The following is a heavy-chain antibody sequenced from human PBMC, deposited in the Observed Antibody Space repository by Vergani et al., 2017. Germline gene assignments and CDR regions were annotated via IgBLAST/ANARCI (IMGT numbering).Heavy chain of an antibody. CDR2: INHSGST. CDR1: GGSFSGYY. CDR3: ARGRLYYDILTGSPSFDYYYYMDV. Sequence: QVQLQQWGAGLLKPSETLSLTCAVYGGSFSGYYWSWIRQPPGKGLKWIGEINHSGSTNYNPSLKSRVTISVDTSKNQFSLKLSSVTAADTAVYYCARGRLYYDILTGSPSFDYYYYMDVWGKGTTVTVSS. D-gene: IGHD3-9*01. V-gene: IGHV4-34*01. J-gene: IGHJ6*03.